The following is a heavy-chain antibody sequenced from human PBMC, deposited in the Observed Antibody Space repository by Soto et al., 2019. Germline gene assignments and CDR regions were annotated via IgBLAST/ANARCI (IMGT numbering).Heavy chain of an antibody. Sequence: SETLSLTCTVSGGSISSSSYYWGWIRQPPGKGLEWIGSIYYSGSTYYNPSLKSRVTISVDTSKNQFSLRLSSVTAADTAVYYCARHLSGGVNIVVVPAAISRYNWFDPWGQGTLVTVSS. CDR3: ARHLSGGVNIVVVPAAISRYNWFDP. J-gene: IGHJ5*02. CDR1: GGSISSSSYY. V-gene: IGHV4-39*01. CDR2: IYYSGST. D-gene: IGHD2-2*01.